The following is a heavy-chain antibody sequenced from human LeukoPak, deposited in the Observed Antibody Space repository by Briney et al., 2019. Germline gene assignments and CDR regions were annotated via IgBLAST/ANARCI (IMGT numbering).Heavy chain of an antibody. CDR3: VGNLGWRALDQ. D-gene: IGHD6-19*01. V-gene: IGHV3-7*01. J-gene: IGHJ4*02. CDR2: IMKDGSIK. CDR1: GFTFRSYW. Sequence: GGSLRLSCAASGFTFRSYWMTWVRQAPGKGLEWVADIMKDGSIKDYADSMGGRFTISRDNAKNFLFLQMNSLRAEDTAVYYCVGNLGWRALDQWGQGTPVTVSS.